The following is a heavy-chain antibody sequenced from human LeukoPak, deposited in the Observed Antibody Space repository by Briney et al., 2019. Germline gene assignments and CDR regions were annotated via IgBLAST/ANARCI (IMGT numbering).Heavy chain of an antibody. Sequence: PSETLSLTCAVYGGSFCGYYWSWIRQPPGKGLEWIGEINHSGSTNYNPSLKSRVTISVDTSKNQFSLKLSSVTAADTAVYYCARGTGGGAATSTYYFDYWGQGTLVTVSS. D-gene: IGHD5-12*01. CDR1: GGSFCGYY. CDR3: ARGTGGGAATSTYYFDY. V-gene: IGHV4-34*01. CDR2: INHSGST. J-gene: IGHJ4*02.